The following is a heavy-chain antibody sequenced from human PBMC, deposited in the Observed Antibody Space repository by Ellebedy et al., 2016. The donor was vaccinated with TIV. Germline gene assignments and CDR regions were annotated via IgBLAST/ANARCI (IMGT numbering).Heavy chain of an antibody. J-gene: IGHJ4*02. V-gene: IGHV1-46*01. D-gene: IGHD5-24*01. Sequence: AASVKVSCKASGYSFTSYYMHWVRQAPGQRLEWMAVINPSGDSKSYAQKFQGRVSVTRDTSTSTTYMELSGLRSDDTAVYYCARGSGEGYNPWGYWGQGTLVTVSS. CDR3: ARGSGEGYNPWGY. CDR2: INPSGDSK. CDR1: GYSFTSYY.